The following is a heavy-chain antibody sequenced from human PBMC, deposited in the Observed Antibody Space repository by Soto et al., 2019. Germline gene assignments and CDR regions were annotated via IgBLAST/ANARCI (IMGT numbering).Heavy chain of an antibody. CDR2: ISISGTTT. D-gene: IGHD6-6*01. V-gene: IGHV3-23*01. CDR1: GFTFINYA. J-gene: IGHJ6*02. Sequence: GSLRLSCKGSGFTFINYAMGWVLQVPVKGLEWVSDISISGTTTNYADSVKGRFTISKDNSKNTLYLQMNNLRAEDTAVYYCVKYGGPAARPTYCYGMDVWGQATTVTVSS. CDR3: VKYGGPAARPTYCYGMDV.